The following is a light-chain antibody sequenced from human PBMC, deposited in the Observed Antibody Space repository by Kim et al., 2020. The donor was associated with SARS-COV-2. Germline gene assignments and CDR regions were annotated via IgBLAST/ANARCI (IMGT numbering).Light chain of an antibody. Sequence: SSELTQDPAVYVALGQTVRITCQGDSLRTYYASWYQQKPGQAPVLVNYGNNNRPPGIPDRFSGSSPGNTASLTIPGAQAEDDADYYCNSRDNSGTHWVFG. J-gene: IGLJ3*02. CDR1: SLRTYY. CDR3: NSRDNSGTHWV. V-gene: IGLV3-19*01. CDR2: GNN.